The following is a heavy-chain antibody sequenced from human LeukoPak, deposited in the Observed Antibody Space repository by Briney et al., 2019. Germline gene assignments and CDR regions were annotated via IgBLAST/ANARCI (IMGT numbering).Heavy chain of an antibody. D-gene: IGHD6-13*01. J-gene: IGHJ4*02. V-gene: IGHV4-4*02. CDR1: GGSISSNNW. CDR2: IFHSGST. Sequence: SETLSLTCVVSGGSISSNNWWSWVRQPPGKGLEWIGEIFHSGSTNYNPSLKSRVTISVDKSKNQFSLKLSSVTAADTAVYYCARDKGPSLHMKAAAEGWGQGTLVTVSS. CDR3: ARDKGPSLHMKAAAEG.